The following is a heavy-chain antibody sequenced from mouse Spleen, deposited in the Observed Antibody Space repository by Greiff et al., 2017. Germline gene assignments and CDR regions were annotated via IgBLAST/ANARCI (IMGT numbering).Heavy chain of an antibody. CDR1: GFTFSNYW. V-gene: IGHV6-3*01. CDR2: IRLKSDNYAT. Sequence: EVKLEESGGGLVQPGGSMKLSCVASGFTFSNYWMNWVRQSPEKGLEWVAQIRLKSDNYATHYAESVKGRFTISRDDSKSSVYLQMNNLRAEDTGIYYCTGRSTGTDDYWGQGTTLTVSS. CDR3: TGRSTGTDDY. J-gene: IGHJ2*01. D-gene: IGHD4-1*02.